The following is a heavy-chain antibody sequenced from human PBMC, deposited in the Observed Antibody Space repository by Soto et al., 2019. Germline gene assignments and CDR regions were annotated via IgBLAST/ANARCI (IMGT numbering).Heavy chain of an antibody. CDR2: ISAYNGNT. Sequence: ASVKVSCKASGYNFTSYGISWVRQAPGQGLEWMGWISAYNGNTNYAQKLQGRGTMTTDTSTSTAYMELRSLRSDDTAVYYCARGGVLRFLEWLSELDAFDIWGQGTMVTVSS. J-gene: IGHJ3*02. CDR1: GYNFTSYG. CDR3: ARGGVLRFLEWLSELDAFDI. V-gene: IGHV1-18*01. D-gene: IGHD3-3*01.